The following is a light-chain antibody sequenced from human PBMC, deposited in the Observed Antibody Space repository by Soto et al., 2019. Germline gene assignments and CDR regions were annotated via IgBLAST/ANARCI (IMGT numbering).Light chain of an antibody. Sequence: IVMTQSSLAMPVTPGEPATISCRSSQGLLHSNGYNNLAWHLQKQGQPEQXLIYLGSTRASGVPDRFSGSGSGTDGTMTISRVEAEDGGVYYCMQALQFPPAFGQGTKVDIK. J-gene: IGKJ1*01. V-gene: IGKV2-28*01. CDR1: QGLLHSNGYNN. CDR2: LGS. CDR3: MQALQFPPA.